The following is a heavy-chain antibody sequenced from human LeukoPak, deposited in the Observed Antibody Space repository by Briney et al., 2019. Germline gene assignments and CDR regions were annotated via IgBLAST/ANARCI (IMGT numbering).Heavy chain of an antibody. V-gene: IGHV3-66*01. CDR3: ARVGDYDSWSGYYMPY. D-gene: IGHD3-3*01. Sequence: GGSLRLSCAASGFTVSSNYMSWVRQAPGKGLEWVSVIYSGGSTYYADSVKGRFTISRDNSKNTLYLQMNSLRAEDTAVYYCARVGDYDSWSGYYMPYWGQGTLVTVSS. CDR2: IYSGGST. CDR1: GFTVSSNY. J-gene: IGHJ4*02.